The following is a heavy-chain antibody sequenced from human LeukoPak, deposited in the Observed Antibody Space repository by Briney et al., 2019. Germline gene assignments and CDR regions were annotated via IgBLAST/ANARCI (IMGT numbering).Heavy chain of an antibody. CDR1: GFTFSSYG. Sequence: GRSLRLSCAASGFTFSSYGMHWVRQAPGKGLEWVAVISYDGSNKYYADSVKGRFTISRDNSKNTLYLQMNSLRAEDTAVYYCAKASTATVAGATGWGQGTLVTVSS. D-gene: IGHD6-19*01. J-gene: IGHJ4*02. V-gene: IGHV3-30*18. CDR2: ISYDGSNK. CDR3: AKASTATVAGATG.